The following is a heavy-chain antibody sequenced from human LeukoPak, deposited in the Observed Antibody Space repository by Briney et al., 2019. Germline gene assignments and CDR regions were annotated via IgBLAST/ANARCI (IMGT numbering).Heavy chain of an antibody. D-gene: IGHD4-17*01. CDR1: GGSISSGGFS. V-gene: IGHV4-30-2*01. CDR2: SYHGGST. Sequence: PSQTLPLTCTVSGGSISSGGFSWNWIRQTPGKGLEWIGYSYHGGSTFYNPSLKSRVTISVDRSRNQFSLKLTSATAADTAMYYCARGAYGDYVYGDYFDYWGQGALVTVSS. CDR3: ARGAYGDYVYGDYFDY. J-gene: IGHJ4*02.